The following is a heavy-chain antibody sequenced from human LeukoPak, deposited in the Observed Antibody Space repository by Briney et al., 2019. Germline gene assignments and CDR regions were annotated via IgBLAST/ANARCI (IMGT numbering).Heavy chain of an antibody. J-gene: IGHJ4*02. V-gene: IGHV3-23*01. Sequence: PGGSLRLSCAASGFTFSTYAMTWVRQAPGKGLGWVSAISGSAGYTYYADSVKGRFTISRDNSKNALYLQMNSLRAEDTAVYYCAKDRGQLGYWGQGPLVTVSS. D-gene: IGHD3-10*01. CDR3: AKDRGQLGY. CDR2: ISGSAGYT. CDR1: GFTFSTYA.